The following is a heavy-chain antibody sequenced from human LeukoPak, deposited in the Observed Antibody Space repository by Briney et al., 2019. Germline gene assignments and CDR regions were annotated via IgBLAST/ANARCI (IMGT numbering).Heavy chain of an antibody. D-gene: IGHD6-19*01. J-gene: IGHJ4*02. V-gene: IGHV3-48*01. CDR3: ARPYNSGWYGDLDY. Sequence: GGSLRLSCAASGFTFSTYSMNWVRQAPGKGLEWVSYISSSSATIYYADSVKGRFTISRDNSKNTLYLQMNTLRAEDTAAYYCARPYNSGWYGDLDYWGQGTLVTVSS. CDR1: GFTFSTYS. CDR2: ISSSSATI.